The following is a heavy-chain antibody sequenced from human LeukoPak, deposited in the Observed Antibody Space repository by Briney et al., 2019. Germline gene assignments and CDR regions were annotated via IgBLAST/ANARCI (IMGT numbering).Heavy chain of an antibody. V-gene: IGHV3-9*01. D-gene: IGHD2-21*01. CDR1: GFTFDDYA. Sequence: GGTLRLSCAASGFTFDDYAMHWVRQAPGKGLEWVSGISWNSGSIGYADSVKGRFTISRDNAKNSLYLQMNSLRAEDTALYYCAKDIGRFPHALDIWGQGTMVTVSS. J-gene: IGHJ3*02. CDR3: AKDIGRFPHALDI. CDR2: ISWNSGSI.